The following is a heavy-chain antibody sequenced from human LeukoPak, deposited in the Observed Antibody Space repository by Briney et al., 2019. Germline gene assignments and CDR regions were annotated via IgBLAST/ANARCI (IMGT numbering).Heavy chain of an antibody. D-gene: IGHD1-14*01. V-gene: IGHV3-7*04. CDR2: MNQDGSER. CDR1: GFTFSDFL. J-gene: IGHJ4*02. Sequence: GGSLPLLCEDSGFTFSDFLMNWARQAPGKGLEWVANMNQDGSERHYLDSVKGRFTISRDNAKKSLYLQMNSLRAEDTAVYYCARDRHRNDLEYWGEGTLVTVSS. CDR3: ARDRHRNDLEY.